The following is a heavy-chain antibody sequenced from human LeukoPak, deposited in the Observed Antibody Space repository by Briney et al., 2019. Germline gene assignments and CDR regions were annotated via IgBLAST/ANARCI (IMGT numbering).Heavy chain of an antibody. J-gene: IGHJ6*04. CDR1: GGTFSSYA. V-gene: IGHV1-69*06. CDR2: IIPIFGTA. CDR3: ARENYYGSGSYYLYYGMDV. Sequence: SVKVSCKASGGTFSSYAISWVRQAPGQGLEWMGGIIPIFGTANYAQKFQGRVTITADKSTSTAYMELSSLRSEDTAVYYCARENYYGSGSYYLYYGMDVWGKGTTVTVSS. D-gene: IGHD3-10*01.